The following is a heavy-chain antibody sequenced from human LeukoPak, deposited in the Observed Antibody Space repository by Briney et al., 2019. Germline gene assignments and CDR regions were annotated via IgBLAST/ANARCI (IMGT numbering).Heavy chain of an antibody. CDR1: GFTFSSYG. CDR3: AKGGSGSYSHDAFDI. V-gene: IGHV3-9*03. J-gene: IGHJ3*02. Sequence: SLRLSCAASGFTFSSYGMSWVRQAPGKGLEWVSGIRWDSGTIGYADSVKGRFTISRDNAKNSLYLQMNSLRAEDMALYYCAKGGSGSYSHDAFDIWGQGTMVTVSS. D-gene: IGHD1-26*01. CDR2: IRWDSGTI.